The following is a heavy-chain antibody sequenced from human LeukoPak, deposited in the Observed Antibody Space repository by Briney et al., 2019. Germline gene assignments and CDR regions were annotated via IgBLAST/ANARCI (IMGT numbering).Heavy chain of an antibody. D-gene: IGHD6-19*01. CDR2: IYYSGST. Sequence: SETLSLTCTVSGGSISSSSYYWGWIRQPPGKGLEWIGSIYYSGSTNYNPSLKSRVTISVDTSKNQFSLKLSSVTAADTAVYYCAREYGSGWRYGYFDLWGRGTLVTVSS. V-gene: IGHV4-39*07. CDR3: AREYGSGWRYGYFDL. J-gene: IGHJ2*01. CDR1: GGSISSSSYY.